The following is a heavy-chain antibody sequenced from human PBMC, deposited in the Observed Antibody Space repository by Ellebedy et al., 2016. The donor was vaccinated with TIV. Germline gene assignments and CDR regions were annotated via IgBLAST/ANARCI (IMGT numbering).Heavy chain of an antibody. CDR1: GFSFRSYW. CDR3: ARRGSYGDYAVQINSWFDT. CDR2: IYQDGGVQ. Sequence: GGSLRLSCAASGFSFRSYWMSWVRQAPGKGLEWVANIYQDGGVQYYVDSVKGRFTISRDNADNSLFLQMNSLRAEETAVYYYARRGSYGDYAVQINSWFDTWGRGTLVAVSS. J-gene: IGHJ5*02. D-gene: IGHD4-17*01. V-gene: IGHV3-7*01.